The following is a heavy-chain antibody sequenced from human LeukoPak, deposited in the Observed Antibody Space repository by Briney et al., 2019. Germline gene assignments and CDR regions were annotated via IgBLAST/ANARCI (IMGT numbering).Heavy chain of an antibody. CDR2: ISSNGGST. D-gene: IGHD3-10*01. J-gene: IGHJ4*02. CDR3: ARGGFDY. V-gene: IGHV3-64*02. Sequence: GGSLRLSCAASGFTFSSYAMHWVRQAPGKGLEYVSAISSNGGSTYYADSAKGRFTISRDNSKNTLYLQMGSLRAEDMAVYYCARGGFDYWGQGTLVTVSS. CDR1: GFTFSSYA.